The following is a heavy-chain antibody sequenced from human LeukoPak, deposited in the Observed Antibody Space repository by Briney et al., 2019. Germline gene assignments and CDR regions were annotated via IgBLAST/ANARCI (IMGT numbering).Heavy chain of an antibody. J-gene: IGHJ4*02. CDR3: ARDRVVVVTAYSRGLFDY. V-gene: IGHV3-48*04. D-gene: IGHD2-21*02. CDR2: ISSSGSTI. CDR1: GFTFSSYS. Sequence: GGSLRLSCAASGFTFSSYSMNWVRQAPGKGLEWVSYISSSGSTIYYADSVKGRFTISRDNAKNSLSLLMNNLRAEDTAVYYCARDRVVVVTAYSRGLFDYWGQGTLVTVSP.